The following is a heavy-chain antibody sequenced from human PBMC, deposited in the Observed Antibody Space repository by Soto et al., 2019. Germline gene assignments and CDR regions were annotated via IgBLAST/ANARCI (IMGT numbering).Heavy chain of an antibody. J-gene: IGHJ6*02. CDR2: INAGNGNT. V-gene: IGHV1-3*01. D-gene: IGHD3-10*01. CDR3: ARSTYYYGSGSRYYYYGMDV. CDR1: GYTFTSYA. Sequence: QVQLVQSGAEVKKPGASVKVSCKASGYTFTSYAMHWVRQAPGQRLEWMGWINAGNGNTKYSQKFQGRVTITRYTSASTAYMEVSSLRSEDTAEYYCARSTYYYGSGSRYYYYGMDVWGQGTTVAVSS.